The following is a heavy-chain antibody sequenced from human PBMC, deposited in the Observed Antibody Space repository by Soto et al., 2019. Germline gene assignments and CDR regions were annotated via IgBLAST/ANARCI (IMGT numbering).Heavy chain of an antibody. D-gene: IGHD7-27*01. CDR3: ARVPGP. CDR1: GGSIRSGGHS. Sequence: SETLSLTCGVSGGSIRSGGHSWSWIRQPPGKGLEWIGYIYHSGSTYYNPSLKSRVTISVDRSKNQFSLKLSSVTAADTAVYYCARVPGPWGQGTLGTVSS. V-gene: IGHV4-30-2*01. J-gene: IGHJ5*02. CDR2: IYHSGST.